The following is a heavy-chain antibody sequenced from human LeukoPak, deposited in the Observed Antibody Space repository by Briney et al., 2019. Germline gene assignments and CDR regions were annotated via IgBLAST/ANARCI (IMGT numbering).Heavy chain of an antibody. CDR2: IMKDGNEK. V-gene: IGHV3-7*01. Sequence: GGSLRLPCAASGFTFSDYWMNWIRQAPGKGLEWVARIMKDGNEKYYVESIKGRFTISRDNAKNALYLQMNGLRAEDTGVYYCAKRRYDILTGYSFDYWGQGTLVTVSS. CDR3: AKRRYDILTGYSFDY. D-gene: IGHD3-9*01. CDR1: GFTFSDYW. J-gene: IGHJ4*02.